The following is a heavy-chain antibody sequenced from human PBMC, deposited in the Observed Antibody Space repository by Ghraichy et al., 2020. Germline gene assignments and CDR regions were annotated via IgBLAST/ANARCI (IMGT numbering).Heavy chain of an antibody. CDR1: GGSFSGYY. D-gene: IGHD4-11*01. V-gene: IGHV4-34*01. Sequence: SETLSLTCAVYGGSFSGYYWSWIRQPPGKGLEWIGEINHSGSTNYNPSLKSRVTISVDTSKNQFSLKLSSVTAADTAVYYCARTGSTVTMAYDYWGQGTLVTVSS. CDR3: ARTGSTVTMAYDY. J-gene: IGHJ4*02. CDR2: INHSGST.